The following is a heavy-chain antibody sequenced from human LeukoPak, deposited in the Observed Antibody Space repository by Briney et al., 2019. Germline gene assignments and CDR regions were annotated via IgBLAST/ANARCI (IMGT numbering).Heavy chain of an antibody. CDR3: ARTVAGTYPYFDY. J-gene: IGHJ4*02. Sequence: GGSLRLSCAASGFTVSSNYMSWVRQAPGKGLEWVSVIYSGGSTYYADSVKGRFTISRDNSKNTLYLQMNSLRAEDTAMYYCARTVAGTYPYFDYWGQGTLVTVSS. D-gene: IGHD6-19*01. V-gene: IGHV3-53*01. CDR1: GFTVSSNY. CDR2: IYSGGST.